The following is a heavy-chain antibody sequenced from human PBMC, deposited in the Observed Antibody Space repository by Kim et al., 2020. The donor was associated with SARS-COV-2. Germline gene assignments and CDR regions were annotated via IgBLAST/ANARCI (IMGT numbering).Heavy chain of an antibody. V-gene: IGHV1-69*04. CDR2: IIPIFGIA. CDR1: GGTFSSYA. CDR3: ARGGIYYDSLGYYMDV. J-gene: IGHJ6*03. D-gene: IGHD3-22*01. Sequence: SVKVSCKASGGTFSSYAISWVRQAPGQGLEWIGRIIPIFGIANYAQKFQGRVTITADKSTSTAYMELSSLRSEDTAVYYCARGGIYYDSLGYYMDVWGK.